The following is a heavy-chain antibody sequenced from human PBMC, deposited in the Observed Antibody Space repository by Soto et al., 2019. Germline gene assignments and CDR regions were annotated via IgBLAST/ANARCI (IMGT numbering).Heavy chain of an antibody. CDR2: INHSGST. D-gene: IGHD2-8*02. CDR1: GGSFSGYY. V-gene: IGHV4-34*01. J-gene: IGHJ4*02. CDR3: ARHKITGPFDY. Sequence: SETLSLTCAVYGGSFSGYYWTWIRQPPGTGLEWIGEINHSGSTNYNPSLKSRVTISVDTSKNQFSLKLTSVTAADTAVYYCARHKITGPFDYWGQGTLVTVSS.